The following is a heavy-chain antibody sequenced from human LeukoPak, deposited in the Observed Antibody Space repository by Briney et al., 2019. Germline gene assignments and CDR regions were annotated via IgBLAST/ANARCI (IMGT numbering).Heavy chain of an antibody. Sequence: PGRSLRLSCAAAGFTFSSYAMHWVRQAPGKGLEWMSVISYDGNNKYYGDSVKGRFTISRDNSKNTLYLQMNSLRAEDTAVYYCARDRLEWGQLLMYGMDVWGQGTTVTVSS. CDR1: GFTFSSYA. CDR3: ARDRLEWGQLLMYGMDV. D-gene: IGHD2-2*01. CDR2: ISYDGNNK. J-gene: IGHJ6*02. V-gene: IGHV3-30*04.